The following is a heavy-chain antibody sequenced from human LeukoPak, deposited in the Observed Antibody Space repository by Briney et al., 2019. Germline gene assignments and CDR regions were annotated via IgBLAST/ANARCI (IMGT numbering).Heavy chain of an antibody. Sequence: SETLSLTCAVYGGSFSGYYWSWIRRPPGKGLEWIGEINHSGSTNYNPSLKSRVTISVDTSKNQFSLKLSSVTAADTAVYYCARGAMASRPRPYDYWGQGTLVTVSS. V-gene: IGHV4-34*01. J-gene: IGHJ4*02. CDR2: INHSGST. CDR3: ARGAMASRPRPYDY. CDR1: GGSFSGYY. D-gene: IGHD5-24*01.